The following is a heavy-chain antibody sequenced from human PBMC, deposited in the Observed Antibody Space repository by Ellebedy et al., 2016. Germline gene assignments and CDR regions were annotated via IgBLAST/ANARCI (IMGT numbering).Heavy chain of an antibody. J-gene: IGHJ4*02. D-gene: IGHD1-14*01. CDR3: TTRTLHDY. V-gene: IGHV3-15*01. CDR2: ISSITDGGTS. Sequence: GESLKISXAASGFTFSNFAMNWVRQAPGKGLEWVGRISSITDGGTSDYAAPVKGRFTISRDDSKNTVYLQMTGLKSEDTAVYYCTTRTLHDYWGRGTLVTVSS. CDR1: GFTFSNFA.